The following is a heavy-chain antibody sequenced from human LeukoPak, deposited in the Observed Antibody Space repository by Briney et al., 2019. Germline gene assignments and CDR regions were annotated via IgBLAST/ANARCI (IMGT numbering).Heavy chain of an antibody. CDR2: INPNSGGT. CDR3: ARVGSHYDSSGSFFDY. V-gene: IGHV1-2*02. D-gene: IGHD3-22*01. Sequence: ASVKVSCKASGYTFTGYYMHWVRQAPGQGLEWMGWINPNSGGTNYAQKFQGRVTMTRDTSISTAYMELSRLRSEDTAVYYCARVGSHYDSSGSFFDYWGQGTLVTVSS. J-gene: IGHJ4*02. CDR1: GYTFTGYY.